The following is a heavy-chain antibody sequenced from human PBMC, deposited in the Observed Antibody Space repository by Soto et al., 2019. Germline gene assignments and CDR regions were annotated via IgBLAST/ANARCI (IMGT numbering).Heavy chain of an antibody. CDR2: IIPILGIA. V-gene: IGHV1-69*02. CDR1: GGTFSSYT. D-gene: IGHD2-2*01. J-gene: IGHJ4*02. CDR3: ASDNCSSTSCPIDY. Sequence: QVQLVQSGAEVKKPGSSVKVSCKASGGTFSSYTISWVRQXXXXXXXWMGRIIPILGIANYAQKFQGRVTITADKSTSTAYMELSSLRSEDTAVYYCASDNCSSTSCPIDYWGQGTLVTVSS.